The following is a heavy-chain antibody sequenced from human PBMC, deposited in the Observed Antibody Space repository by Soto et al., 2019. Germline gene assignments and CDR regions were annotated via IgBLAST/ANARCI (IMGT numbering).Heavy chain of an antibody. CDR3: ARESPMYYYGSGSYYTTFDY. CDR1: GGSISSYY. Sequence: QVQLQESGPGLVKPSETLSLTCTVSGGSISSYYWSWIRQPPGKGLGWIGYIYYSGSTNYNPSLKSLFTISVDTSKNQFSLKLSSVTAADTAVYYCARESPMYYYGSGSYYTTFDYWGQGTLVTVSS. CDR2: IYYSGST. V-gene: IGHV4-59*08. D-gene: IGHD3-10*01. J-gene: IGHJ4*02.